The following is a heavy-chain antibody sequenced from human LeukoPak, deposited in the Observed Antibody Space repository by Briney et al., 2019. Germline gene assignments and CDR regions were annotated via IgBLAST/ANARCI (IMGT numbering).Heavy chain of an antibody. CDR1: GFTFSSYA. CDR2: ISYDGSNK. D-gene: IGHD5-18*01. Sequence: HPGGSLRLSCAASGFTFSSYAMHWVRQAPGKGLEWGAVISYDGSNKYYADSVKGRFTISRDNSKNTLYLQMNSLRAEDTAVYYCAREGAMVSAFDIWGQGTMVTVSS. J-gene: IGHJ3*02. CDR3: AREGAMVSAFDI. V-gene: IGHV3-30-3*01.